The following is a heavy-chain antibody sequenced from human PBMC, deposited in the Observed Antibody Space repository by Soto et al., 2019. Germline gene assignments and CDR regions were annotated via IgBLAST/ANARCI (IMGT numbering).Heavy chain of an antibody. V-gene: IGHV1-69*13. Sequence: SVKVSCKASGGTFSSYAISWVRQAPGQGLEWMGGIIPIFGTANYAQKFQGRVTITADESTSTAYMELSSLRSEDTAVYYCARDFTIFGVVISLSHYYGIDVWGQGTTVTVSS. CDR3: ARDFTIFGVVISLSHYYGIDV. CDR2: IIPIFGTA. CDR1: GGTFSSYA. J-gene: IGHJ6*02. D-gene: IGHD3-3*01.